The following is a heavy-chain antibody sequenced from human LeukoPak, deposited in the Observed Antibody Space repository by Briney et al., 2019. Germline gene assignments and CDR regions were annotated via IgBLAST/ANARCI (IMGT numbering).Heavy chain of an antibody. CDR3: AKKGSRTIATGGFDC. D-gene: IGHD6-13*01. J-gene: IGHJ4*02. V-gene: IGHV3-23*01. Sequence: GGSLRLSCAASGFTFSSYAMSWVRQAPGKGLEWISTISGSGSTTHYGDSVKGRFTISRDSSKNTLDLQMNSLRAEDTAVYYCAKKGSRTIATGGFDCWGQGTLVIVSS. CDR1: GFTFSSYA. CDR2: ISGSGSTT.